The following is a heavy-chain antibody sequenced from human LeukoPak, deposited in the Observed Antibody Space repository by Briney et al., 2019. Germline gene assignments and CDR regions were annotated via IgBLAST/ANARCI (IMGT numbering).Heavy chain of an antibody. CDR1: GFTFNSYW. Sequence: GGSLRLSCAASGFTFNSYWMTWVRQAPGKGLEWVANIKQDGSEKLYVDSVKGRFAISRDNAKNSLYLQMNSLRVEDTAVYYCANIRGAWGQGTLVTVSS. J-gene: IGHJ4*02. CDR3: ANIRGA. V-gene: IGHV3-7*03. CDR2: IKQDGSEK.